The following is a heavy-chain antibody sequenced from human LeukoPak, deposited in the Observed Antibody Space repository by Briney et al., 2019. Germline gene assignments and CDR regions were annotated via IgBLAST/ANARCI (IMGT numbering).Heavy chain of an antibody. V-gene: IGHV4-61*09. CDR2: IYTGGDT. D-gene: IGHD3-10*01. CDR1: GDSISSGAYY. J-gene: IGHJ5*02. CDR3: ARDADSNGGICFGPSWFDP. Sequence: SETLSLTCSDSGDSISSGAYYWSWIRQPAGKALEWIGYIYTGGDTKYSPSLRSRVTISIDKSKNEFSLRLTSVTAADTAVYFCARDADSNGGICFGPSWFDPWGQGTQVTVSP.